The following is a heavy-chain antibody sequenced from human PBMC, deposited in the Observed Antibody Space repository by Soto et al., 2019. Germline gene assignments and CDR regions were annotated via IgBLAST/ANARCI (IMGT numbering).Heavy chain of an antibody. V-gene: IGHV3-23*01. CDR1: GFTFSTYT. Sequence: PGGSLRLSCAASGFTFSTYTMSWVRQPPGKGLERVSAVLQTGSSTFYADSVKGRFTISRDNSKNTLYLQMNNLRAEDTAVYYCAKDFTPDGYWDFDYWGQGTLVTSPQ. CDR2: VLQTGSST. CDR3: AKDFTPDGYWDFDY. J-gene: IGHJ4*02. D-gene: IGHD4-17*01.